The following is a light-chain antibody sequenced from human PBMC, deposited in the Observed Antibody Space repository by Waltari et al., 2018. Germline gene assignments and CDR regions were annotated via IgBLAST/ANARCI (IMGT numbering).Light chain of an antibody. J-gene: IGLJ3*02. V-gene: IGLV1-40*01. CDR1: GSNLGAGYD. CDR2: HNT. CDR3: QSYDDSLSGGV. Sequence: QSVLTQPPSVSGAPGQTVTISCAGSGSNLGAGYDVHWYQQVPGTAPKLLINHNTNGPSGVPQRFSGSKSGTSASLAITGLQAEDEADYYCQSYDDSLSGGVFGGGTKLTVL.